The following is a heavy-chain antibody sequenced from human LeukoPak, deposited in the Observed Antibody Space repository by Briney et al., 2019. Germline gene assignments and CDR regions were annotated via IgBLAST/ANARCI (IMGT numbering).Heavy chain of an antibody. J-gene: IGHJ4*02. CDR1: GLTFSRYA. CDR2: ISESGSGT. D-gene: IGHD5-18*01. CDR3: AKDIAQGYTFGSIEQDY. Sequence: GGSLRLSCAVSGLTFSRYAMSWVRQARGKGLEWVSAISESGSGTYYADSVKGRFTISRDNSKDTLSLQMNSLRAEDTAVYYCAKDIAQGYTFGSIEQDYWGQGTLVTVSS. V-gene: IGHV3-23*01.